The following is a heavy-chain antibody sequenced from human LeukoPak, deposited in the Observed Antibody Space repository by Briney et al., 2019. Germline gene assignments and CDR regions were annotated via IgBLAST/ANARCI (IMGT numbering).Heavy chain of an antibody. D-gene: IGHD6-6*01. CDR1: GFIFSSYE. Sequence: GGSLRLSCAASGFIFSSYEMNWVRQAPGKGLEWLSYISSSGSTIYYADSVKGRFTISRDNAQNSLYLQMNSLRAEDTAVYFCARGYSSSSSWGQGTLVTVSS. CDR2: ISSSGSTI. J-gene: IGHJ5*02. CDR3: ARGYSSSSS. V-gene: IGHV3-48*03.